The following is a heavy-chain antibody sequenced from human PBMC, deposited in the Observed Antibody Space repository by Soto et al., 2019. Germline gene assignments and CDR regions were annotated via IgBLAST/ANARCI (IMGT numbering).Heavy chain of an antibody. D-gene: IGHD5-12*01. CDR2: TYFRSKWYN. CDR1: GDSVSSNTAS. Sequence: SQTLSLTCAISGDSVSSNTASWNRIRQSPSRGLDWLGRTYFRSKWYNDYAVSVKSRIIINPDTSNNQFTLQLNSVTPEDTAVYFCAKGDNLGPKTGYAFDPWGQGIMVTVSS. J-gene: IGHJ5*02. CDR3: AKGDNLGPKTGYAFDP. V-gene: IGHV6-1*01.